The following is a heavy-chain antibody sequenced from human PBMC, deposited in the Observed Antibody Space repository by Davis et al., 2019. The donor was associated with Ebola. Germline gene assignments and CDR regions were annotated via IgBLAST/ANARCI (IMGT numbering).Heavy chain of an antibody. D-gene: IGHD3-10*01. Sequence: MPSETLSLTCTVSGGSISSYYWSWIRQPPGKGLEWIGYIYYSGSTNYNPSLKSRVTISVDTSKNQFSLKLSSVTAADTAVYYCARDVTMVPGGGFDYWGQGTLVTVSS. CDR1: GGSISSYY. CDR2: IYYSGST. CDR3: ARDVTMVPGGGFDY. V-gene: IGHV4-59*01. J-gene: IGHJ4*02.